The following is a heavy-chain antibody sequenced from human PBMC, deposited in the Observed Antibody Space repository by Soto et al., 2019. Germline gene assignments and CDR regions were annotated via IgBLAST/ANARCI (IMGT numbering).Heavy chain of an antibody. CDR3: ARAHLAYCSGGSCPGAFDI. Sequence: QVQLQESGPGLVKPSQTLSLTCTVSGGSISSGGYYWTWIRQHPGKGLEWIGYIYYTGSTYSNPSLKSRITTSVDTSKNQFSLNLSSVTAADTAVYYCARAHLAYCSGGSCPGAFDIWGQGTTVTVSS. J-gene: IGHJ3*02. CDR1: GGSISSGGYY. D-gene: IGHD2-15*01. V-gene: IGHV4-31*03. CDR2: IYYTGST.